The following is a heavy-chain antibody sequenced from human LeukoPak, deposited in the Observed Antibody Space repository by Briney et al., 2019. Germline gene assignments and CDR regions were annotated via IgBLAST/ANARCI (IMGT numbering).Heavy chain of an antibody. J-gene: IGHJ4*02. CDR1: GFNFDDYV. CDR2: INWNGGSR. V-gene: IGHV3-20*04. D-gene: IGHD3-22*01. Sequence: GGSLRLSCAAPGFNFDDYVMSWVRQAPGKGLEWVSGINWNGGSRGYADSVKGRFTISRDNAKNSLYLQMNSLRAEDTALYYCARSRHSYDSSGFPHYWGQGTLVTVSS. CDR3: ARSRHSYDSSGFPHY.